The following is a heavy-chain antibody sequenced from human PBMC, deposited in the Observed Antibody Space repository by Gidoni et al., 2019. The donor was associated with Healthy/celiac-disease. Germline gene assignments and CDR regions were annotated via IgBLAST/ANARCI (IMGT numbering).Heavy chain of an antibody. J-gene: IGHJ4*02. CDR1: GFTFRDYY. CDR3: ARGRLHLDY. CDR2: ITSGSTI. V-gene: IGHV3-11*01. Sequence: QVQLVESGGGLVKPGGSLRLSCAASGFTFRDYYMSWIRQAPGKGLECVSYITSGSTIHYADSVKGRFTISRDNAKNSLYLQMNSLRAEDTAVYYCARGRLHLDYWGQGTLVTVSS. D-gene: IGHD5-12*01.